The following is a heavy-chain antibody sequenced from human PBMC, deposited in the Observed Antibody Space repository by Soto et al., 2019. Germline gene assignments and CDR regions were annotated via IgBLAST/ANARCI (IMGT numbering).Heavy chain of an antibody. CDR1: GFTFSNYW. CDR2: INSDGTST. CDR3: AQSNCTNSICYNWY. V-gene: IGHV3-74*01. D-gene: IGHD2-8*01. Sequence: EVQLVESGGGLVQPGESLRLSCAASGFTFSNYWMHWVRQAPGKGLEWVSHINSDGTSTSFADSVKGRFTISRDNAKNTLYLQVDSLRAEDTAVYYCAQSNCTNSICYNWYWGQGTLVTVFS. J-gene: IGHJ4*01.